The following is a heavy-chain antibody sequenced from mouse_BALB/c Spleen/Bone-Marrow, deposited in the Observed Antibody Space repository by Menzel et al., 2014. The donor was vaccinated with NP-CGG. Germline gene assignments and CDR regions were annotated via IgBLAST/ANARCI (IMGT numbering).Heavy chain of an antibody. CDR2: INPGSGGT. D-gene: IGHD2-1*01. CDR3: ERIYYCNYY. Sequence: QVHVKQSGAELVRPGTSVKVSCKASGYAFTNYLIEWVKQRPGQGLEWIGVINPGSGGTNYNEKFKGKATLTADKSSSSPYKHLSRLTSHDFALYFCERIYYCNYYWGQGTTLTVSS. CDR1: GYAFTNYL. V-gene: IGHV1-54*01. J-gene: IGHJ2*01.